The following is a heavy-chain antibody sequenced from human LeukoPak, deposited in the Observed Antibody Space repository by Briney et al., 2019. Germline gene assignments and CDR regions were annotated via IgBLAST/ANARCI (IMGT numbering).Heavy chain of an antibody. V-gene: IGHV3-30*02. Sequence: GGSLRLSCAASGFNFSRNGMHWVRQAPGKGLEWVAFIRYDGTKKFYGDSVRGRFTISGDNSKNTLYLQMNNLRDEDTAVYYCARDFDDVNGDFYYIPDYWGQGMLVTVSA. CDR2: IRYDGTKK. D-gene: IGHD2-21*02. J-gene: IGHJ4*02. CDR1: GFNFSRNG. CDR3: ARDFDDVNGDFYYIPDY.